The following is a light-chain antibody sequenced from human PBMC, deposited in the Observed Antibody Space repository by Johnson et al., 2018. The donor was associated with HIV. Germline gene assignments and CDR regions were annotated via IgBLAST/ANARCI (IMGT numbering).Light chain of an antibody. J-gene: IGLJ1*01. Sequence: QSVLTQPPSVSAAPGQKVTISCSGSSSNIGNNYVSWYQQLPGTAPKLLIYENNKRPSGIPDRFSGSKSGTSATLGITGLQTGDEAVYYCGTWDSSLSVNYFFGTRTQVTVL. CDR1: SSNIGNNY. CDR3: GTWDSSLSVNYF. CDR2: ENN. V-gene: IGLV1-51*02.